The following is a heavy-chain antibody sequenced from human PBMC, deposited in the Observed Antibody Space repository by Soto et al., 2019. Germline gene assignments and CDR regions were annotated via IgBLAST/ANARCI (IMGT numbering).Heavy chain of an antibody. V-gene: IGHV1-8*01. CDR1: GYTFTSYD. Sequence: ASVKVSCKASGYTFTSYDINWVRQATGQGLEWMGWMNPNSGNTGYAQKFQGRVTMTRNASISTAYMELSSLRSEDTAVYYCATKWLLRYGSGSYYFDYWGQGTLVTVSS. CDR3: ATKWLLRYGSGSYYFDY. D-gene: IGHD6-19*01. J-gene: IGHJ4*02. CDR2: MNPNSGNT.